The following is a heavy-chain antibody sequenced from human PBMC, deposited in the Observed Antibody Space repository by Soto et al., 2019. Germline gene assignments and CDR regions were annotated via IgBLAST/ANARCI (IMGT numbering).Heavy chain of an antibody. V-gene: IGHV1-3*01. J-gene: IGHJ3*02. CDR2: INAGNGNT. Sequence: GASVKVSCKASGYTFTSYAMHWVRQAPGQRPEWMGWINAGNGNTKYSQKFQGRVTITRDTSASTAYMELSSLRSEDTAVYYCARVRTIGIAAAGTNRNDAFDIWGQGTMVTVSS. CDR3: ARVRTIGIAAAGTNRNDAFDI. D-gene: IGHD6-13*01. CDR1: GYTFTSYA.